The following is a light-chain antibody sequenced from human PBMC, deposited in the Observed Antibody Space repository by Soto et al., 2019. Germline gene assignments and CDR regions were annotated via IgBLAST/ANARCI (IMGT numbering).Light chain of an antibody. CDR3: SSYTSSSTPLL. CDR2: EVS. CDR1: ISDVGGNSY. Sequence: QSVLTQPASVSGSPGQSITISCSGTISDVGGNSYVSWYQQYPGTAPKLIIFEVSNRPSGVSNRFSGSTSGNTASLTISGLQAEDEADYYCSSYTSSSTPLLFGGGTKVTVL. V-gene: IGLV2-14*01. J-gene: IGLJ2*01.